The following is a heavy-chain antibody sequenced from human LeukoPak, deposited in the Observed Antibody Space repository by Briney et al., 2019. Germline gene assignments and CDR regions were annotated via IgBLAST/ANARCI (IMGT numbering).Heavy chain of an antibody. D-gene: IGHD6-6*01. J-gene: IGHJ6*03. CDR3: ATSEYSSSSSQYYYYYYMDV. CDR2: MNPNSGNT. Sequence: ASVKVSCKASGYTFTSYDINWVRQATGQGLEWMGWMNPNSGNTGYAQKFQGRVTMTRNTSISTAYMELSSLRSEGTAVYYCATSEYSSSSSQYYYYYYMDVWGKGTTVTVSS. CDR1: GYTFTSYD. V-gene: IGHV1-8*01.